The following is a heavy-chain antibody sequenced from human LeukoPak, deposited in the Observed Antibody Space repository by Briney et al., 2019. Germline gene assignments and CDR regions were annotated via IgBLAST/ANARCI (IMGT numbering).Heavy chain of an antibody. D-gene: IGHD3-10*01. CDR1: GFPFSDYY. CDR2: ISGSSTYT. V-gene: IGHV3-11*05. CDR3: ARAGSGSFYDWFDP. J-gene: IGHJ5*02. Sequence: AGESLRLSCAASGFPFSDYYMAWIRQAPGQGLEWVAYISGSSTYTDSADSVKGRFSISRDNAANSLYLQMSSLRAEDTAVYYCARAGSGSFYDWFDPWGQGTLVTVSS.